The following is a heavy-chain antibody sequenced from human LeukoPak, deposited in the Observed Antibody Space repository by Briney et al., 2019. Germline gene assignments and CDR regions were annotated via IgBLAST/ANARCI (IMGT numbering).Heavy chain of an antibody. CDR2: ISYDGSNK. V-gene: IGHV3-30-3*01. Sequence: GGSLRLSCAASGFTFSSYAMRWVRQAPGKGLEWVAVISYDGSNKYYADSVKGRFTISRDNSKNTLYLQMNSLRAEDTAVYYCAREGAGYESWGQGTLVTVSS. D-gene: IGHD1-1*01. CDR3: AREGAGYES. CDR1: GFTFSSYA. J-gene: IGHJ4*02.